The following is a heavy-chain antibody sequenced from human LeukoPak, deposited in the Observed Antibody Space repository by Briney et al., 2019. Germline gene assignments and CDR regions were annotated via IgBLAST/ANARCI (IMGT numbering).Heavy chain of an antibody. Sequence: ASVKVSCKVSGYTLTELSMHWVRQAPGKGLEWMGGFDPEDGETIYAQKFQGRVTMTEDTSTDTAYMELSSLRSEDTAVYYCATEISYSGSYSVVDYWGQGTLVTVSS. V-gene: IGHV1-24*01. CDR3: ATEISYSGSYSVVDY. CDR1: GYTLTELS. J-gene: IGHJ4*02. D-gene: IGHD1-26*01. CDR2: FDPEDGET.